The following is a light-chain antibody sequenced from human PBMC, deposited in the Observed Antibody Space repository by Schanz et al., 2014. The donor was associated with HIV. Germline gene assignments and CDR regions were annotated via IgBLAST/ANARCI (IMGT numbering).Light chain of an antibody. J-gene: IGLJ2*01. CDR2: NDN. Sequence: QSLLTQPPSASGTPGQGVTISCSGSNSNIGSYYVNWYQHLPGTAPKLLIYNDNRRPSGVPDRFTGSQSGTSASLAISGLQFDDETLYYCAAWDYTLNGPLFGGGTKLTVL. CDR3: AAWDYTLNGPL. V-gene: IGLV1-44*01. CDR1: NSNIGSYY.